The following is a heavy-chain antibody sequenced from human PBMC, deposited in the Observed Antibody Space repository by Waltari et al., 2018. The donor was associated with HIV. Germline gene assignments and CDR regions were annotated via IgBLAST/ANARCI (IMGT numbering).Heavy chain of an antibody. CDR1: GGSISSGGYY. CDR2: IDDSGRT. J-gene: IGHJ5*02. D-gene: IGHD3-22*01. CDR3: ARDGYYYDNSGLDL. Sequence: QVQLQESGPGLVKPSQTLSLTCAVSGGSISSGGYYWSWIRQHPGKGPEGIGYIDDSGRTAYNPALKSRVAISVDTSKNQFSLKLSSVTAADTAVYYCARDGYYYDNSGLDLWGQGTPVTVSS. V-gene: IGHV4-31*11.